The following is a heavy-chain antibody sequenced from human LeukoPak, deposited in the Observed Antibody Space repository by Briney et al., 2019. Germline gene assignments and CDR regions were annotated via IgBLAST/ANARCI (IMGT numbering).Heavy chain of an antibody. J-gene: IGHJ4*02. D-gene: IGHD3-10*01. CDR3: ATDYWGSSGELDY. V-gene: IGHV1-24*01. CDR2: FDPEDGET. CDR1: GYTLTELS. Sequence: ASVKVSCKVSGYTLTELSMHWVRQAPGKGLEWMGGFDPEDGETIYAQKFQGRVTMTEDTSTDTAYMELSSLRSEDTAVYYWATDYWGSSGELDYWGRGPRAPVS.